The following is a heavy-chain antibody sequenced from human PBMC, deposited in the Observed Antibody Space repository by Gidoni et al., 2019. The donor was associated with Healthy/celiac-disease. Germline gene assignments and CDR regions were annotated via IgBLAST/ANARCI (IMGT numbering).Heavy chain of an antibody. V-gene: IGHV3-23*01. Sequence: EVQLLESGGGLVQPGGSLSLSWAASGFTFSSYAMSWVRQAPGKGLEWVSAISGSGGSTYYADSVKGRFTISRDNSKNTLYLQMNSLRAEDTAVYYCAKGHSGSYLGGHFDYWGQGTLVTVSS. D-gene: IGHD1-26*01. CDR2: ISGSGGST. J-gene: IGHJ4*02. CDR1: GFTFSSYA. CDR3: AKGHSGSYLGGHFDY.